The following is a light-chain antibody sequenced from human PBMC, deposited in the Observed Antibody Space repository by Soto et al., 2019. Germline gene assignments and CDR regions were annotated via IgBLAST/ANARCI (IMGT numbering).Light chain of an antibody. Sequence: EIVLTQSPATLSLSPGEIATLSCRASQSVGNYLAWYQQKPGQAPRLLIYDVFNRATGIPARLSGSGSGTDFTLTISSLAPEDFAVYYCLQRSVWPWTFGQGTRLEVK. CDR1: QSVGNY. CDR2: DVF. CDR3: LQRSVWPWT. V-gene: IGKV3-11*01. J-gene: IGKJ1*01.